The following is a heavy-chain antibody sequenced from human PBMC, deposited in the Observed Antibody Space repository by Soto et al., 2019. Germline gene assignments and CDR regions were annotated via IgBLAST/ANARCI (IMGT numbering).Heavy chain of an antibody. CDR2: IIPIFGTA. V-gene: IGHV1-69*13. Sequence: GASVKPSCKASGGTFSSYAISWVRQAPKQGLEWMGGIIPIFGTANYAQKFQGRVTITADESTSTAYMELSSLRSEDTAVYYCARSALEWFGDYYYYGMDVWGQGTTVTVSS. D-gene: IGHD3-3*01. CDR3: ARSALEWFGDYYYYGMDV. CDR1: GGTFSSYA. J-gene: IGHJ6*02.